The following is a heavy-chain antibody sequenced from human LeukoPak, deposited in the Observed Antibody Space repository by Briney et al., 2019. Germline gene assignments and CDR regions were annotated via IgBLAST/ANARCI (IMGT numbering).Heavy chain of an antibody. J-gene: IGHJ5*02. CDR1: GGAFSSYA. Sequence: GASVKVSCKASGGAFSSYAISWVRQAPGQGLEWMGGIIPIFGTANYAQKFQGRVTITTDESTSTAYMELSSLRSEDTAVYYCARTTPYYYGSGSYYNWFDPWGQGTLVTVSS. CDR2: IIPIFGTA. D-gene: IGHD3-10*01. V-gene: IGHV1-69*05. CDR3: ARTTPYYYGSGSYYNWFDP.